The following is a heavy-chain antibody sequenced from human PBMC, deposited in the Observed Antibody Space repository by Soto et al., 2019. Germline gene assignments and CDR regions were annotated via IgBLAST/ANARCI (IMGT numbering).Heavy chain of an antibody. CDR2: ISYDGSNK. CDR3: AKDRWGVGRYFYWLLPLYYYYGMYG. V-gene: IGHV3-30*18. D-gene: IGHD3-9*01. J-gene: IGHJ6*02. Sequence: GGSLRLSCAASGFTFSSYGMHWVRQAPGKGLEWVAVISYDGSNKYYADSVKGRFTISRDNSKNTLYLQMNSLRAEDTAVYYCAKDRWGVGRYFYWLLPLYYYYGMYGWGQGTTVTVSS. CDR1: GFTFSSYG.